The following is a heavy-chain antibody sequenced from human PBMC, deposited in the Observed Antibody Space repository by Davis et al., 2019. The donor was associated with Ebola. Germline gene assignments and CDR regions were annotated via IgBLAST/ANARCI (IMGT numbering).Heavy chain of an antibody. D-gene: IGHD6-6*01. V-gene: IGHV4-34*01. Sequence: MPSETLSLTCAVYGGSFSGYYWSWIRQPPGKGLEWIGEINHSGSTNHNPSLKSRVTISVDTSKNQFSLKLSSVTAADTAVYYCARVLGYSSSYPFDYWGQGTLVTVSS. CDR2: INHSGST. J-gene: IGHJ4*02. CDR3: ARVLGYSSSYPFDY. CDR1: GGSFSGYY.